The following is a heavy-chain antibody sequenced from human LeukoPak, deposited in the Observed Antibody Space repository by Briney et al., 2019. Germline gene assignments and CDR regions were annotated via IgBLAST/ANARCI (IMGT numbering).Heavy chain of an antibody. J-gene: IGHJ4*02. Sequence: ASVNVSFKASGYTFTGYYMHWVRQAPGQGLEWMGWINPNSGGTNYAQKFQGRVAMTRDTSISTAYMELSRLRSDDTAVYYCARRATVTTFDYWGQGTLVTVSS. CDR3: ARRATVTTFDY. CDR1: GYTFTGYY. CDR2: INPNSGGT. V-gene: IGHV1-2*02. D-gene: IGHD4-17*01.